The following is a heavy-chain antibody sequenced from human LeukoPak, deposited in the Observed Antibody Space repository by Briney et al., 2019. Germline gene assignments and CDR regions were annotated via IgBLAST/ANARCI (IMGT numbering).Heavy chain of an antibody. J-gene: IGHJ4*02. CDR3: ARGGWELFDY. CDR2: IYYSGST. Sequence: PSETLSLTCTVSGGSTTGDYWSWIRQPPGKGLEWIGYIYYSGSTNYNPSLKSRVTISVDTSKIQIFRDLNTVTDSGTAVYYCARGGWELFDYWGQGTLVTVSS. CDR1: GGSTTGDY. V-gene: IGHV4-59*01. D-gene: IGHD1-7*01.